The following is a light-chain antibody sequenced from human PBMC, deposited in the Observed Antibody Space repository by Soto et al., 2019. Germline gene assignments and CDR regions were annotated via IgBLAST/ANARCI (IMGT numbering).Light chain of an antibody. Sequence: EIVLTQSPGTLSLSPGERDTLSCRASQSVSTTYLGWYQQKPGQAPRLLVYGTSRRATGIPDRFSGSGSGTDFTLNISSLEPEDFAVYYCQHYGSSPPMYTFGQGTKLEIK. J-gene: IGKJ2*01. V-gene: IGKV3-20*01. CDR2: GTS. CDR1: QSVSTTY. CDR3: QHYGSSPPMYT.